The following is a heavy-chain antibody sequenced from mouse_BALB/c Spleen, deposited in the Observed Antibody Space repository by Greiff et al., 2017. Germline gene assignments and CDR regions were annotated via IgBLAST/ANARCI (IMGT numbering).Heavy chain of an antibody. V-gene: IGHV1S137*01. CDR3: ARRYGNYGYFDV. D-gene: IGHD2-10*02. CDR2: ISTYYGDA. Sequence: VQLQQSGAELVRPGVSVKISCKGSGCTFTDYAMHWVKQSHAKSLEWIGVISTYYGDASYNQKFKGKATMTVDKSSSTAYMELARLTSEDSAIYYCARRYGNYGYFDVWGAGTTVTVSS. J-gene: IGHJ1*01. CDR1: GCTFTDYA.